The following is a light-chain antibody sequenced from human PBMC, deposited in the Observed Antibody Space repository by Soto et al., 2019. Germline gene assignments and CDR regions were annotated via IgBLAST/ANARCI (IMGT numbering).Light chain of an antibody. CDR3: QQYNSYPWT. J-gene: IGKJ1*01. V-gene: IGKV1-5*01. Sequence: DIQMTQSPSTLSASVGDRVTITFSASQSISSCLAWYQQKPVKAPKLLIYDASSLESGVPSRFSGSGSGTAFTLSVSSPQPDDFATYYCQQYNSYPWTFGQGTKVEIK. CDR2: DAS. CDR1: QSISSC.